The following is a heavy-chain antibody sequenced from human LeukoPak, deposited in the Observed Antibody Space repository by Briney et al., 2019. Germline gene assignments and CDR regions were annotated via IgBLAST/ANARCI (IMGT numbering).Heavy chain of an antibody. Sequence: LTGGSLRLSCTGSGFNFGHYAIHWVRQAPGKGLDWVAVISLSGGKQYFAESVRGRFTISRDNSKNTVYLQMNSLTPEDTAMYYCARDSWGYNKSDDFYGGSDYWGQGTLVTVAS. CDR3: ARDSWGYNKSDDFYGGSDY. CDR2: ISLSGGKQ. J-gene: IGHJ4*02. CDR1: GFNFGHYA. V-gene: IGHV3-30-3*01. D-gene: IGHD2-21*01.